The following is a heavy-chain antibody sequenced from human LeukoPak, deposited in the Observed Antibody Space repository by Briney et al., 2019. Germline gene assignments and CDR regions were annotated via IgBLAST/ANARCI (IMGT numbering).Heavy chain of an antibody. CDR3: AREGYYDSSGYYGFDY. Sequence: PSKTLSLTCTVSGGSISSYYWSWIRQPAGKGLEWIGRIYTSGSTNYNPSLKSRVTMSVDTSKNQFSLKLSSVTAADTAVYYCAREGYYDSSGYYGFDYWGQGTLVTVSS. D-gene: IGHD3-22*01. J-gene: IGHJ4*02. CDR2: IYTSGST. CDR1: GGSISSYY. V-gene: IGHV4-4*07.